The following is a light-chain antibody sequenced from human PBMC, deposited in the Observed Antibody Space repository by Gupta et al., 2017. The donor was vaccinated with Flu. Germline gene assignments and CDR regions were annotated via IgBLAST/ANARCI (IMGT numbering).Light chain of an antibody. CDR1: SSDVGSYNL. Sequence: ITISCTGTSSDVGSYNLVSWYQQHPSKAHKLMIYEGRKRPAVVASRFSGSKAGNTASLTIAGRQAEDDADYYCCSDAGSDSYVFGTGTKVTVL. CDR3: CSDAGSDSYV. J-gene: IGLJ1*01. V-gene: IGLV2-23*01. CDR2: EGR.